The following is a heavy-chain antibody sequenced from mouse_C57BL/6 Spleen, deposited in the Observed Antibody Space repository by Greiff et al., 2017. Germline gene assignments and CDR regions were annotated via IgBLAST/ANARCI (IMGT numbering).Heavy chain of an antibody. CDR3: TRETVLRLGWYFDV. V-gene: IGHV5-9-1*02. J-gene: IGHJ1*03. CDR2: ISSGGDYI. D-gene: IGHD1-1*01. Sequence: EVKLVESGEGLVKPGGSLKLSCAASGFTFSSYAMSWVRQTPEKRLEWVAYISSGGDYIYYADTVKGRFTISRDNARNTLYLQMSSLKSEDTAMYYCTRETVLRLGWYFDVWGTGTTVTVSS. CDR1: GFTFSSYA.